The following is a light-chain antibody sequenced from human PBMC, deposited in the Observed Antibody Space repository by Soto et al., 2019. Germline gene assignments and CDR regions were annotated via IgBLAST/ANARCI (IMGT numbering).Light chain of an antibody. Sequence: DIQMTQSPSTLSASVVDRVTISCRASQTISDWVAWYQQRPGKAPKLLIYDASTLESGVPSRFSGSGSGTKFTLTITSLQPDDSATYYCQQHNSSPWTFGQGTKVEIK. CDR1: QTISDW. V-gene: IGKV1-5*01. J-gene: IGKJ1*01. CDR2: DAS. CDR3: QQHNSSPWT.